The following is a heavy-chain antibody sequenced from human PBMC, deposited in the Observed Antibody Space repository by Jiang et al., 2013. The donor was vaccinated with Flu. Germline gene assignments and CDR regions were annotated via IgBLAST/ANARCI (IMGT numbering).Heavy chain of an antibody. J-gene: IGHJ6*03. Sequence: GAEVKKPGSSVKVSCKASGGTFSSFGISWVRQAPGQGLECMGGIIPVFGTIHYSQKFQGRVTITADESTSTAYLELSGLRSEDTAVYYCARRPSSSWGYYYFYMDVWGKGTTVTVSS. CDR2: IIPVFGTI. D-gene: IGHD6-13*01. CDR1: GGTFSSFG. V-gene: IGHV1-69*01. CDR3: ARRPSSSWGYYYFYMDV.